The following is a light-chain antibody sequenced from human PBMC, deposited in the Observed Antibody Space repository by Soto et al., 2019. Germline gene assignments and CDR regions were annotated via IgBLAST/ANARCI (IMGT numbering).Light chain of an antibody. V-gene: IGKV3-15*01. CDR1: QSVSRN. CDR3: QQYNNWPPWT. CDR2: GAY. J-gene: IGKJ1*01. Sequence: EIVFKQSPVTLSLSPGERATLSCRASQSVSRNLAWYQQKPGQAPRLLFYGAYTRATGVPARFSGSGSGTEFTLTISSLQSEDLAVYYGQQYNNWPPWTFGQGTKVDIK.